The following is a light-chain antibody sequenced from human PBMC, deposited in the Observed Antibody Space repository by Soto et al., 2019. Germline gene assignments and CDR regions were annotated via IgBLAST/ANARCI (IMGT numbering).Light chain of an antibody. CDR3: QQYNNWPPT. CDR1: QSVRSE. CDR2: GAS. V-gene: IGKV3-15*01. J-gene: IGKJ1*01. Sequence: ETVITQSPSTLSVSPGERATLSCRASQSVRSELAWYQHKPGQAPRLLIYGASTRPTGIPAKISGSGSGTEFTLTISSLQPEDSAVYFCQQYNNWPPTFGRGTKVDI.